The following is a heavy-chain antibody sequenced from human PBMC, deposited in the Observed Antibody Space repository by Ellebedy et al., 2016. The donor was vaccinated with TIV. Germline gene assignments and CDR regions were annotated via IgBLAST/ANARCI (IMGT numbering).Heavy chain of an antibody. Sequence: ASVKVSCXASGYTFTGYYMHWVRQAPGQGLEWMGWINPNSGGTNYAQKFQGRVTMTRDTSISTAYMELSRLRSDDTAVYYCARVKRYSTPWDAFDIWGQGTMVTVSS. V-gene: IGHV1-2*02. CDR1: GYTFTGYY. D-gene: IGHD6-13*01. CDR3: ARVKRYSTPWDAFDI. J-gene: IGHJ3*02. CDR2: INPNSGGT.